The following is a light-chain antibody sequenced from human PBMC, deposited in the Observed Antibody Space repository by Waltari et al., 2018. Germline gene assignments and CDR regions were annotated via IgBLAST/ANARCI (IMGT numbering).Light chain of an antibody. CDR3: NSRDTSGNHVV. CDR1: SLRSYY. V-gene: IGLV3-19*01. CDR2: GKN. J-gene: IGLJ2*01. Sequence: SSELTQDPAVSVALGQTVRLTCQGDSLRSYYASSYQQKPGQAPVLVIYGKNNRPSGIPDRFSGSTSGNTASLTISGAHAEDEADYYCNSRDTSGNHVVFGGGTKLTVL.